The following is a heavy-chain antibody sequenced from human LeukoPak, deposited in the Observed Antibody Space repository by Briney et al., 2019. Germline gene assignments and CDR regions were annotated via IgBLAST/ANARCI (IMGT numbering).Heavy chain of an antibody. Sequence: SSVKVSRKASVGTFGSYAISWVRQAPGQGLEWRGRIIPILGIANYAQKFHGRVTITADKSTSTAYIELSSLRSEDTAVYYCARDIAHPADPEDIVVLPAAVVIMSYGMDVWGQGTTVTVSS. J-gene: IGHJ6*02. D-gene: IGHD2-2*01. CDR1: VGTFGSYA. V-gene: IGHV1-69*04. CDR2: IIPILGIA. CDR3: ARDIAHPADPEDIVVLPAAVVIMSYGMDV.